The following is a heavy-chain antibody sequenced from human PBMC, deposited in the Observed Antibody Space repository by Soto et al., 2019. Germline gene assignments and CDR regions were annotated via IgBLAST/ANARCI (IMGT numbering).Heavy chain of an antibody. D-gene: IGHD3-22*01. CDR2: IYYSGST. Sequence: SETLSLTCTVSGGSISSSSYYWGWIRQPPGKGLEWIGSIYYSGSTYYNPSLKSRVTISVDTSKNQFSLKRSSVTAADTAVYYCATTTSYYYDSSGYPYYFDYWGQGTLVTVSS. V-gene: IGHV4-39*01. J-gene: IGHJ4*02. CDR1: GGSISSSSYY. CDR3: ATTTSYYYDSSGYPYYFDY.